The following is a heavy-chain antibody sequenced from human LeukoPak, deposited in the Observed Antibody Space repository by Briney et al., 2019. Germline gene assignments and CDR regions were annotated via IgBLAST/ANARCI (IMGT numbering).Heavy chain of an antibody. CDR1: GYTFTSYG. Sequence: AASVKVSCKASGYTFTSYGISWVRQAPGQGLERMGWISAYNGNTNYAQKLQGRVTMTTDTSTSTAYMELRSLRSDDTAVYYCARVPLYDSSGYYANYYYYGMDVWGQGTTVTVSS. CDR3: ARVPLYDSSGYYANYYYYGMDV. V-gene: IGHV1-18*01. CDR2: ISAYNGNT. J-gene: IGHJ6*02. D-gene: IGHD3-22*01.